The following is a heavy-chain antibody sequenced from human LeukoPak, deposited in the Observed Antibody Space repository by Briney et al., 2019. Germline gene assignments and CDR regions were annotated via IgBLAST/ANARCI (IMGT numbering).Heavy chain of an antibody. J-gene: IGHJ4*02. CDR1: GYTFTSYD. V-gene: IGHV1-8*01. CDR2: MNPNSGNT. CDR3: ARDPYSAAAGGFDY. Sequence: GASVKVSCKASGYTFTSYDINWVRQATGQGLEWMGWMNPNSGNTGYAQKFQGRVTMTRNTSISTAYMELSSLRSEDTAVYYCARDPYSAAAGGFDYWGQGTLVTVSS. D-gene: IGHD6-13*01.